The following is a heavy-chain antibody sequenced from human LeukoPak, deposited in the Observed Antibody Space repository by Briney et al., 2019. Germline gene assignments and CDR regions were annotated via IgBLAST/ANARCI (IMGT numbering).Heavy chain of an antibody. CDR3: ARAQSLLWFGEGHYYFDY. CDR1: GYTFTGYY. CDR2: INPNSGGT. Sequence: ASVTVSCKASGYTFTGYYMHWVRQAPGQGLEWMGWINPNSGGTNYAQKFQGRVTMTRDTPISTAYMELSRLRSDDTAVYYCARAQSLLWFGEGHYYFDYWGQGTLVTVSS. D-gene: IGHD3-10*01. J-gene: IGHJ4*02. V-gene: IGHV1-2*02.